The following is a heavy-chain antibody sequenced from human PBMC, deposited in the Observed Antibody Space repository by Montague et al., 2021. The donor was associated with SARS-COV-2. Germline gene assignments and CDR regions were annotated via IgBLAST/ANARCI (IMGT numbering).Heavy chain of an antibody. CDR3: ASGFYSRQGGYGMDV. CDR2: IYHGGST. CDR1: GYSISSGYY. Sequence: SETLSLTCTVSGYSISSGYYWGWIRQPPGKGLEWIGSIYHGGSTYYNPSLNGRVTISVDTSKDQFSLKLSSVTAADTAVYYCASGFYSRQGGYGMDVWGQGTTVTVSS. J-gene: IGHJ6*02. V-gene: IGHV4-38-2*02. D-gene: IGHD4-11*01.